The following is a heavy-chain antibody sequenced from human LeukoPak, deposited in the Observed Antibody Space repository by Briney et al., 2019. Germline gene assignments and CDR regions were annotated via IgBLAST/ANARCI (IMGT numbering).Heavy chain of an antibody. CDR2: IKEDGSEK. D-gene: IGHD5-18*01. CDR1: GFTFSSYW. CDR3: ARERYSYGLLMIDY. Sequence: GGSLRLSCAASGFTFSSYWMTWVRQAPERGLEWVANIKEDGSEKYYVDSEKGRFTISRDNAKNSLYLKMNSLRAEDTAVYYCARERYSYGLLMIDYWGQGTLVTVSS. V-gene: IGHV3-7*01. J-gene: IGHJ4*02.